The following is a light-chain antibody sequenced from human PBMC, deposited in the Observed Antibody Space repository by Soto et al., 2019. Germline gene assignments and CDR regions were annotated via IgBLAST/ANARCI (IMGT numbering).Light chain of an antibody. CDR1: ESVSSY. J-gene: IGKJ4*01. V-gene: IGKV3-11*01. CDR3: QERSNLPLT. Sequence: EIVLTQSPATLSLSPGERATLSCRASESVSSYLAWYQQKPGQAPRLLIYDASNRATGIPARFSGSGSGTDFTLTISSLDPEDFAVYYCQERSNLPLTFGGGTKVEI. CDR2: DAS.